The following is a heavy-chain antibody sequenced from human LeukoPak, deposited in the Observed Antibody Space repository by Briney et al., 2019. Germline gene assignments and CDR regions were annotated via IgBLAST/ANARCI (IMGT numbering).Heavy chain of an antibody. D-gene: IGHD3-3*01. CDR3: AKEVKDTGYYHLDN. CDR1: GFTFDDYA. V-gene: IGHV3-9*01. J-gene: IGHJ4*02. CDR2: ISWNSGSI. Sequence: GGSLRLSCAASGFTFDDYAMPWVRQAPGKGLEWVSGISWNSGSIGYADSVKGRFTISRDNSKNTLYLQMNRLRDEDTALFYWAKEVKDTGYYHLDNGGQGTLVPVSS.